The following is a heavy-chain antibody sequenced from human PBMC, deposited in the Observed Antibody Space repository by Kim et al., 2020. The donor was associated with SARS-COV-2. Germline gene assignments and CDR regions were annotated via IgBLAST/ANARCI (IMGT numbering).Heavy chain of an antibody. CDR3: ARGPAGYYYDSSGYLFAFDI. J-gene: IGHJ3*02. V-gene: IGHV4-31*03. CDR1: GGSISSGGYY. CDR2: IYYSGST. Sequence: SETLSLTCTVSGGSISSGGYYWSWIRQHPGKGLEWIGYIYYSGSTYYNPSLKSRVTISVDTSKNQFSLKLSSVTAADTAVYYCARGPAGYYYDSSGYLFAFDIWGQGTMVTVSS. D-gene: IGHD3-22*01.